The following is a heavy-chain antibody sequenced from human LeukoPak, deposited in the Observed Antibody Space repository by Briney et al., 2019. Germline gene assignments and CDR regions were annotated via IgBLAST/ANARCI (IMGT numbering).Heavy chain of an antibody. J-gene: IGHJ3*02. V-gene: IGHV4-39*01. Sequence: PSETLSLTCTVSGGSISSSSYYWGWVRQPPGKGLEWIGSIYYSGSTYYNPSLKSRVTISVDTSKNQFSLKLSSGTAADTAVYYCARQLLTYYDFWSGYPQHLDAFDIWGQGTMVTVSS. CDR1: GGSISSSSYY. CDR2: IYYSGST. D-gene: IGHD3-3*01. CDR3: ARQLLTYYDFWSGYPQHLDAFDI.